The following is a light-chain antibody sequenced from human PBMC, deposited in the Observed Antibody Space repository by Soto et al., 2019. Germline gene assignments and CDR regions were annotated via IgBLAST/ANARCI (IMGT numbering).Light chain of an antibody. CDR1: QSVNSW. CDR2: KAS. V-gene: IGKV1-5*03. Sequence: DIQMTQSPSTLSASVRDRVTITCRASQSVNSWLAWYQQKPGKAPKLLLYKASSLESGVPSRFSGSGSGTEFTLTISSLQPDDFGTYYCQQYDTSPLTVGGGTKVDIK. CDR3: QQYDTSPLT. J-gene: IGKJ4*01.